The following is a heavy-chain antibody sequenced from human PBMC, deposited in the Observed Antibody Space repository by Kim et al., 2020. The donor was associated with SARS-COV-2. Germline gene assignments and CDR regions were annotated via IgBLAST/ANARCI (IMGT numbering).Heavy chain of an antibody. Sequence: SETLSLTCTVSGGSISSSSYYWGWIRQPPGKGLEWIGSIYYSGSTYYNPSLKSRVTISVDTSKNQFSLKLSSVTAADTAVYYCARRPKRWFGELSGGNFDYWGQGTLVTVSS. CDR1: GGSISSSSYY. J-gene: IGHJ4*02. V-gene: IGHV4-39*01. CDR3: ARRPKRWFGELSGGNFDY. CDR2: IYYSGST. D-gene: IGHD3-10*01.